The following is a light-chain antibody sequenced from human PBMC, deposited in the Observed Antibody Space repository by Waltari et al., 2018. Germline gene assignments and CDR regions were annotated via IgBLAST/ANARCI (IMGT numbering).Light chain of an antibody. V-gene: IGKV1-5*01. CDR1: QSISDW. CDR3: QQYNDWST. Sequence: DIQMTQSPSPLSASVGDRVPITCRASQSISDWLAWYQQKPGKAPKLLIYDASTLESGVPSRFSGSGSGTEFTLTISSLQPDDFATYYCQQYNDWSTFGQGTKLEI. J-gene: IGKJ2*01. CDR2: DAS.